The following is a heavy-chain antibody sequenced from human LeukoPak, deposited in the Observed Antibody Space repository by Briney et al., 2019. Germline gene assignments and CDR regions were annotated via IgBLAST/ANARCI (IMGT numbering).Heavy chain of an antibody. D-gene: IGHD3-10*01. Sequence: GGSLRLSCAASGFTFSSYSMNWVRQAPGKGLEWVSSISSSSSYIYYADSVKGRFTISRDNAKNPLYLQMNSLRAEDTAVYYCAKRLRGDDAFDIWGQGTMVTVSS. CDR3: AKRLRGDDAFDI. J-gene: IGHJ3*02. CDR2: ISSSSSYI. V-gene: IGHV3-21*01. CDR1: GFTFSSYS.